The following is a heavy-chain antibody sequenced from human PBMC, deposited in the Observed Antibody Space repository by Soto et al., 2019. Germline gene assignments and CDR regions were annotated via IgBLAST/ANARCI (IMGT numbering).Heavy chain of an antibody. CDR2: ISYDGSNK. J-gene: IGHJ4*02. CDR3: AKDGPPHHSSWVIGYFDY. Sequence: QVQLVESGGGVVQPGRSLRLSCAASGFTFSSYGMHWVRQAPGKGLEWVAVISYDGSNKYYAESVKGRFTISRDNSKNTLYRQMNSLRAEETAVYYCAKDGPPHHSSWVIGYFDYWGQGTLVTVSS. CDR1: GFTFSSYG. V-gene: IGHV3-30*18. D-gene: IGHD6-6*01.